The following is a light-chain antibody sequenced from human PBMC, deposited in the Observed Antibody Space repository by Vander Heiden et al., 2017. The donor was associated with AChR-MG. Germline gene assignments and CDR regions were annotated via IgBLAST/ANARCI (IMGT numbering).Light chain of an antibody. CDR2: KTS. J-gene: IGKJ1*01. V-gene: IGKV1-5*03. CDR1: QSVDKW. CDR3: QQEHSYPKT. Sequence: DIQMTQSPSTLSASLGDRVSITCRASQSVDKWLAWYQQKPGKAPNLLIYKTSNLESGVPSRFSGSGSGTEFTLTISSLQPDDFATYYCQQEHSYPKTFGQRTKVEIK.